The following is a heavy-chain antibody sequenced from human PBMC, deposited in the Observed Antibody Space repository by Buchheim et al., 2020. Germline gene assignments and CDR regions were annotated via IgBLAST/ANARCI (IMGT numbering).Heavy chain of an antibody. V-gene: IGHV3-23*04. CDR1: GFTFSTYA. CDR3: AKRLGIEAGEGYDMDV. J-gene: IGHJ6*02. CDR2: ISSSGGST. Sequence: EVQLVESGGDLVQPGGSLRLSCAASGFTFSTYAMSWVRQAPGKGLEWVSTISSSGGSTFYADSVKGRFTISRDNSKNTLFVQIKSLRAEDTAVFYCAKRLGIEAGEGYDMDVWGQGTT. D-gene: IGHD6-19*01.